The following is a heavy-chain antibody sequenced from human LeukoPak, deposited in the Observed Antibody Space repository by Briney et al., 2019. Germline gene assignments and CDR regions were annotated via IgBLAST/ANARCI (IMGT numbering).Heavy chain of an antibody. CDR1: GGTFSSYA. CDR3: ATRPPGPSHYYGSGPHYYYGMDV. CDR2: IIPILGAA. Sequence: GASVKVSCKASGGTFSSYAISWVRQAPGQGLEWMGGIIPILGAANYAQKFQGRVTITADESTSTAYMELSSLRSEDTAVYYCATRPPGPSHYYGSGPHYYYGMDVWGKGTTVTVSS. J-gene: IGHJ6*04. V-gene: IGHV1-69*13. D-gene: IGHD3-10*01.